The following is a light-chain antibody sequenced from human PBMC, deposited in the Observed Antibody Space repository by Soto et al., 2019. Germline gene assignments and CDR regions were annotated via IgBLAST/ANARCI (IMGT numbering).Light chain of an antibody. CDR3: QQRGNWPS. J-gene: IGKJ4*01. Sequence: EIALTQSPATLSLSPGERATLSCRASQSISRYLAWYQQKPGQAPRLLIYDASNRATGIPARFSGSGSGTDFTLTISSLEPEDFAVYYCQQRGNWPSFCGGTKVEIK. V-gene: IGKV3-11*01. CDR1: QSISRY. CDR2: DAS.